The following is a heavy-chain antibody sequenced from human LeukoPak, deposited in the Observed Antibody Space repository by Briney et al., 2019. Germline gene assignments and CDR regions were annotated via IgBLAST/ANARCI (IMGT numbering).Heavy chain of an antibody. CDR3: ARDGGIAAAGTLDY. J-gene: IGHJ4*02. D-gene: IGHD6-13*01. CDR2: IIPIFGTA. CDR1: GGTFSSYA. V-gene: IGHV1-69*05. Sequence: SVKVSCKASGGTFSSYAISWVRQAPGQGLEWMGGIIPIFGTANYAQKFQGRVTITTDESTSTAYMELSSLRSEGTAVYYCARDGGIAAAGTLDYWGQGTLVTVSS.